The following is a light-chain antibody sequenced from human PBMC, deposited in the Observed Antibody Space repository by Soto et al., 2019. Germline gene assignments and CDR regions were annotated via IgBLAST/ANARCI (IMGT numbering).Light chain of an antibody. CDR2: GNR. CDR1: RSNIGAGYD. V-gene: IGLV1-40*01. J-gene: IGLJ3*02. CDR3: QSYDSSLSGPWV. Sequence: QLVLTQPPSVSGAPGQRVTISCTGTRSNIGAGYDVHWYQKLPGKAPKLLMYGNRHRPSGVPDRFSGSKSGTSASLAITGLQAEDEADYYCQSYDSSLSGPWVFGGGTKLTVL.